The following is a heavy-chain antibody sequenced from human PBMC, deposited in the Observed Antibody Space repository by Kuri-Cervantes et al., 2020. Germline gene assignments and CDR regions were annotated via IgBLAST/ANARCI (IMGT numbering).Heavy chain of an antibody. CDR2: ISYDAYHK. D-gene: IGHD6-19*01. CDR3: ARDSEAVAGTGAFDY. J-gene: IGHJ4*02. CDR1: GFTFSSYG. V-gene: IGHV3-30*19. Sequence: GESLKISCAASGFTFSSYGMHWVRQAPGKGLEWVAVISYDAYHKYYADSVKGRFTISRDNSKNTLSLQMNSLRAEDTAVYYCARDSEAVAGTGAFDYWGQGTLVTVSS.